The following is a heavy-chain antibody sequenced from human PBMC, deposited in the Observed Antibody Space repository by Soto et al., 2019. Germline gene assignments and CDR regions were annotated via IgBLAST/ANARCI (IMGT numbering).Heavy chain of an antibody. V-gene: IGHV1-18*01. CDR3: ARVEYYYGSGSYYNGGPPFDY. D-gene: IGHD3-10*01. Sequence: ASVKVSCKASGYTFTSYGISWVRQAPGQGLEWMGWISAYNGNTNYAQKLQGRVTMTTDTSTSTAYMELRSLRSDDTAVYYCARVEYYYGSGSYYNGGPPFDYWGQGTLVTVSS. J-gene: IGHJ4*02. CDR2: ISAYNGNT. CDR1: GYTFTSYG.